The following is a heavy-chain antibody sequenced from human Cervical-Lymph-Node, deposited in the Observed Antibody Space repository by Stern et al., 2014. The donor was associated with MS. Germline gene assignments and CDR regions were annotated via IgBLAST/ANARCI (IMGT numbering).Heavy chain of an antibody. CDR1: GGSISSGSYY. Sequence: QLQLQESGPGLVKPSQTLSLTCTVSGGSISSGSYYWSWIRQPAGKRLEWIGRMFSSGNTFYNPSLKSRVNISVDTSKNQFSLDLGSVTAADTAVYYCARGYRFFDDWGQGTLVTVSS. D-gene: IGHD3-16*02. J-gene: IGHJ4*02. V-gene: IGHV4-61*02. CDR3: ARGYRFFDD. CDR2: MFSSGNT.